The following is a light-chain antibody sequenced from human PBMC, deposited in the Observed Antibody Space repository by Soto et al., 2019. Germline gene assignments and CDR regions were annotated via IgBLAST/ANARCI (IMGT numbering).Light chain of an antibody. CDR2: QVS. CDR3: LQATHWPHT. CDR1: RSLVHSDGNIY. J-gene: IGKJ2*01. V-gene: IGKV2-30*02. Sequence: DVVLTQSPLSLSVTLGQPASISCGSSRSLVHSDGNIYLIWFQQRPGQSPRRLVYQVSNRDSGVPDRFSGSGSVTDFTLKISRVEAEDVGVYYCLQATHWPHTVGRGTKVDIK.